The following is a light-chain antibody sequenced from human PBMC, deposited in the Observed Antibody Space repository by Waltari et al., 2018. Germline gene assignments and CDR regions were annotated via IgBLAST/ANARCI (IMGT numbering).Light chain of an antibody. V-gene: IGKV3-11*01. CDR1: QSISTY. J-gene: IGKJ1*01. CDR3: QQRSDLPPIT. CDR2: DAS. Sequence: IVLTQSPATLSLSPGERATLSCRASQSISTYFAWYQQKPGQAPRLLISDASYRATGIPARFSGSGSGTDFTLTISSLEPEDFAVYYCQQRSDLPPITFGQGTKVEI.